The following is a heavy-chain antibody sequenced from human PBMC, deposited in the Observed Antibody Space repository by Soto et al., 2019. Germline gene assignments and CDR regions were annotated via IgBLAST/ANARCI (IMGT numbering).Heavy chain of an antibody. CDR1: GFPFSSYA. D-gene: IGHD1-26*01. J-gene: IGHJ4*02. Sequence: GGSLSLSCAASGFPFSSYAMSWVRQAPGKGLEWVSAISGSGGSTYYADSVKGRFTISRDNSKNTLYLQMNSLRAEDTAVYYCAKGSRELPIKTYFDYWGQGTLVTVSS. CDR2: ISGSGGST. CDR3: AKGSRELPIKTYFDY. V-gene: IGHV3-23*01.